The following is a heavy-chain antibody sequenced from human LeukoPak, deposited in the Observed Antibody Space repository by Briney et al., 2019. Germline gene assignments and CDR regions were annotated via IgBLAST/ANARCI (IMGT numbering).Heavy chain of an antibody. Sequence: ASVKVSCKASDYTFTNYGVNWVRQAPGQGLEWMGWISAYDGNTNSAQNFRGRLIMTTDTSTSTAYMELRGLRSDDTAVYFCARGLGGIVTPYHYYHYYHMDVWGTGTTVTASS. J-gene: IGHJ6*03. V-gene: IGHV1-18*01. CDR1: DYTFTNYG. CDR3: ARGLGGIVTPYHYYHYYHMDV. CDR2: ISAYDGNT. D-gene: IGHD1-26*01.